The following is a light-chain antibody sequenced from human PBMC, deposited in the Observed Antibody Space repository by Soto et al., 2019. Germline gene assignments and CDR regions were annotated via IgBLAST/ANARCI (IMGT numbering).Light chain of an antibody. CDR3: QQTYRTPGA. CDR1: QNIGNY. V-gene: IGKV1-39*01. J-gene: IGKJ5*01. Sequence: IQMSQSPSPLSASAGDGVRVACGASQNIGNYLSWFQQKPGKAPNLLISAASTLRSGVPSRFSGGGAGTAFTLTISGLQPEGVATYYWQQTYRTPGAFGQGTRLEIK. CDR2: AAS.